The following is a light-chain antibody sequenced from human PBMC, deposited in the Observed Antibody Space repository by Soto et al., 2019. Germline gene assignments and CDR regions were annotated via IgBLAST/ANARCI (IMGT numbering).Light chain of an antibody. CDR1: QSVSSN. J-gene: IGKJ5*01. CDR3: QQYDSAPNA. CDR2: GAS. Sequence: EIVMTQSPATLSVSPGERATLSCRASQSVSSNLAWYQQKPGQAPRLLIHGASNRATGIPDRFSGSGSGTDFTLTISRLEPGDFAVYYCQQYDSAPNAFGQGTRLEIK. V-gene: IGKV3-20*01.